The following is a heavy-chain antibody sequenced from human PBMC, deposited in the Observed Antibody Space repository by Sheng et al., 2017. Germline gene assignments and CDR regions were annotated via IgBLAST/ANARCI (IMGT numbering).Heavy chain of an antibody. J-gene: IGHJ6*03. CDR1: GGTFSSYA. Sequence: QVQLVQSGAEVKKPGSSVKVSCKASGGTFSSYAISWVRQAPGQGLEWMGGIIPILGIANYAQKFQGRVTITADKSTSTAYMELSSLRSEDTAVYYCARDVGVSIAASYYYMDVWGQGTTVTVSS. V-gene: IGHV1-69*10. CDR3: ARDVGVSIAASYYYMDV. CDR2: IIPILGIA. D-gene: IGHD6-6*01.